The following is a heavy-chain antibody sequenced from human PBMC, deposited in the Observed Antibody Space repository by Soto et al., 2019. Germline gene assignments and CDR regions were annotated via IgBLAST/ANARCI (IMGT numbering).Heavy chain of an antibody. CDR1: GGSVNSGGYY. J-gene: IGHJ4*02. CDR3: ARGTTYSGSPKLDD. CDR2: IFYNGGT. Sequence: PSETLSLTCTVSGGSVNSGGYYWSWIRQPPGKGLEWIGFIFYNGGTSYNPSLGSRVTVSADTSKTLFSLNLNFVTAADTAVYYCARGTTYSGSPKLDDWGPGTLVTVSS. V-gene: IGHV4-61*03. D-gene: IGHD1-26*01.